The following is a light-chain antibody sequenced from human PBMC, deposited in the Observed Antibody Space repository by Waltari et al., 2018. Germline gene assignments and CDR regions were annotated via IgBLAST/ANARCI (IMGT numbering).Light chain of an antibody. CDR3: CSYAGSSTLL. J-gene: IGLJ2*01. CDR2: EVS. Sequence: QSALTQPASVSGSPGPSLTISCTGTSSAVGSYNLVSWYQQPPRKAPKLMIYEVSKWPSGVSNRFSGSKSGNTASLTISGLQAEDEADYYCCSYAGSSTLLFGGGTKVTVL. V-gene: IGLV2-23*01. CDR1: SSAVGSYNL.